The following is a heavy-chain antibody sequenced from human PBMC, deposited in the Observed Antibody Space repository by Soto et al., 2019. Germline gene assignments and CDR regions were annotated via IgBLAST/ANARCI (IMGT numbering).Heavy chain of an antibody. V-gene: IGHV4-61*01. Sequence: QVQLQESGPGLVKPSETLSLTCTVSGVSVSSGSYYWSWIRQPPGKGLEWIGYIYYSGSTNYNPSRKSRVTISVDTSKNQFSLKLSSVTAADTAVYYCARDGSYRAFDIWGQGTMVTVSS. CDR1: GVSVSSGSYY. J-gene: IGHJ3*02. CDR2: IYYSGST. D-gene: IGHD3-10*01. CDR3: ARDGSYRAFDI.